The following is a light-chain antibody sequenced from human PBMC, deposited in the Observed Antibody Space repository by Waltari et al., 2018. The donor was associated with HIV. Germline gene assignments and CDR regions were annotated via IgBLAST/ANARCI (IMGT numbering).Light chain of an antibody. V-gene: IGKV4-1*01. J-gene: IGKJ2*01. CDR2: WAS. CDR1: QSVLSSSNNKNF. CDR3: QQHYTTPYT. Sequence: DIVMTQSPDSLALSLGERATINCKSTQSVLSSSNNKNFLAWYQQKSGQRPKLLVYWASTRESGVPDRFSGSGSGTDFTLTISSLQAEDVAVYFCQQHYTTPYTFGQGTKLEIK.